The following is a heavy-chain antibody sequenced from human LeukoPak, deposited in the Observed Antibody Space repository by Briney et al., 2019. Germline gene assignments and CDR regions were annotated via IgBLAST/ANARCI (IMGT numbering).Heavy chain of an antibody. J-gene: IGHJ6*03. Sequence: GGSLRLSCAASGFTFSSYAMHWVRQAPGKGLEWVAVISYDGSNKYYADSVKGRFTISRDNSKNTLYLQMNSLRAEDTAVYYCARDSRITIFGVVLGYYYYMDVWGKGTTVTVSS. CDR2: ISYDGSNK. CDR1: GFTFSSYA. V-gene: IGHV3-30-3*01. CDR3: ARDSRITIFGVVLGYYYYMDV. D-gene: IGHD3-3*01.